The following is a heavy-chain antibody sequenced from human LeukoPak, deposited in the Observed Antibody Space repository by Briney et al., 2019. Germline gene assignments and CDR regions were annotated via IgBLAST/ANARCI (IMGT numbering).Heavy chain of an antibody. J-gene: IGHJ4*02. D-gene: IGHD5-18*01. Sequence: SQTLSPTCAISGDSVSSNSAAWNWIRQSPSRGLEWLGRTYYRSKWHNDYAESVKSRITINPDTSKNQFSLQLNSVTPEDTAVYFCARDLAGYGGYSYGMVDYWGQGTLVTVSS. CDR2: TYYRSKWHN. CDR3: ARDLAGYGGYSYGMVDY. CDR1: GDSVSSNSAA. V-gene: IGHV6-1*01.